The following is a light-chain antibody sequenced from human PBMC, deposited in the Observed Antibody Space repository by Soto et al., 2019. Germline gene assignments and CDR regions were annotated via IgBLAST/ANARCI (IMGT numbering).Light chain of an antibody. J-gene: IGKJ1*01. CDR2: GAS. Sequence: EIVMTQSPATLSVSPGERATLSCRASQSVSSNLAWYQQKAGQGPRLLIYGASTRATGIPGRFSGSGSGTEFTLTISSLQSEDFAVYYCQQYDDWPETFDQGTKVEVK. CDR3: QQYDDWPET. CDR1: QSVSSN. V-gene: IGKV3-15*01.